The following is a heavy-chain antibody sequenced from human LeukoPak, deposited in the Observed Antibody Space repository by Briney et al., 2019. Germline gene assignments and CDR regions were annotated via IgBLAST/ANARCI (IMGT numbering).Heavy chain of an antibody. CDR1: VFIYKDYH. J-gene: IGHJ4*02. CDR3: ARGRGCSSMSCYPDY. Sequence: PGRSLRLSRAASVFIYKDYHKAWIPQAPGKGRVWVSYIRSSSRSYTNYAESVKGRFTISRDNAETSLYLQMNSLRAEGTAVYYCARGRGCSSMSCYPDYWGQGTLVTVSS. D-gene: IGHD2-2*01. CDR2: IRSSSRSYT. V-gene: IGHV3-11*03.